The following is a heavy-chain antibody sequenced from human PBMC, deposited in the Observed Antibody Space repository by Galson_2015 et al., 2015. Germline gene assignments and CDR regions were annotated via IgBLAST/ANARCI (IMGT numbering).Heavy chain of an antibody. J-gene: IGHJ6*02. CDR3: ARGPNSMDV. CDR2: TYYSSKWYN. Sequence: CAISGDSVSRDSAAWNWIRRSPSRGLEWLGRTYYSSKWYNDYAESVKSRITINPDTSKNQFSLQLNSVTPEDTAINYCARGPNSMDVWGQGTTVTVSS. V-gene: IGHV6-1*01. CDR1: GDSVSRDSAA.